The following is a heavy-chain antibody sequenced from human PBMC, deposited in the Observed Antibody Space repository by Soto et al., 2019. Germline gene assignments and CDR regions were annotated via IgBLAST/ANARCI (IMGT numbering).Heavy chain of an antibody. J-gene: IGHJ4*02. V-gene: IGHV3-15*07. D-gene: IGHD3-10*01. CDR2: IKSRTDGGTT. CDR1: GFTFSNAW. CDR3: TATSTLGSGSWP. Sequence: EVQLVESGGGLVKPGGSLRLSCAASGFTFSNAWMNWVRQAPGKGLEWVGRIKSRTDGGTTDYAAPGKGRFTFSRDDSQNTVYLQMNSLKTEDTAVYYCTATSTLGSGSWPWGQGTLVTVSS.